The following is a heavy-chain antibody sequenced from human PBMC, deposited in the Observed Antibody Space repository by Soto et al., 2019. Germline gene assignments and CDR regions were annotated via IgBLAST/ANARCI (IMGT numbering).Heavy chain of an antibody. CDR2: ISGSAGSSGP. J-gene: IGHJ4*02. CDR3: AKARCSTANCYVPEY. D-gene: IGHD2-2*01. V-gene: IGHV3-23*01. CDR1: GVTFSTYT. Sequence: PGGSLRLSCVASGVTFSTYTMSWVRQAPGKGLEWVSVISGSAGSSGPSYADSVQGRFSISRDNARNTLYLQMNSLRGEDTAMYYCAKARCSTANCYVPEYWGQGTRVTVSS.